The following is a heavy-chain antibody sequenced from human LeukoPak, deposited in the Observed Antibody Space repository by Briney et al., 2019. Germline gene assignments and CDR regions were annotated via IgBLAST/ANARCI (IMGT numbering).Heavy chain of an antibody. J-gene: IGHJ4*02. CDR2: INPNSGGT. V-gene: IGHV1-2*02. D-gene: IGHD1-1*01. CDR1: GYTFTSYD. CDR3: ARDNWNEGNDY. Sequence: GASVKVSCKASGYTFTSYDINWVRQATGQGLEWMGWINPNSGGTNYAQKFQGRVTMTRDTSISTAYMELSRLRSDDTAVYYCARDNWNEGNDYWGQGTLVTVSS.